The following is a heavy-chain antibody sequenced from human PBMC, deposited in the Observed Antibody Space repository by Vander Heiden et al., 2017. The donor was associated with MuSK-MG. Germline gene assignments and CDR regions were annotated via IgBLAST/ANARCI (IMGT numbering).Heavy chain of an antibody. D-gene: IGHD1-1*01. CDR3: AKGPSGSTLYYYYGMDV. CDR2: ISGSGGST. V-gene: IGHV3-23*01. J-gene: IGHJ6*02. Sequence: EVQLLESGGGLVQPGGSLRLSCAASGFTFSSYAMGWFRQAPGKGLEWVSAISGSGGSTYYADSVKGRFTISRDNSKNTLYLQMNSLRAEDTAVYYCAKGPSGSTLYYYYGMDVWGQGTTVTVSS. CDR1: GFTFSSYA.